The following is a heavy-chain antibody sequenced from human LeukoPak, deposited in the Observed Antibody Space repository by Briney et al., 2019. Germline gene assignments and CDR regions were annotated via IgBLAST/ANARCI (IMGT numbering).Heavy chain of an antibody. CDR2: MNPNSGNT. J-gene: IGHJ6*02. CDR1: GYTFTSYD. V-gene: IGHV1-8*01. CDR3: ASVGIAAAGTAEHYYYGMDV. Sequence: ASVKVSCKASGYTFTSYDINWVRQATGQGLEWMGWMNPNSGNTGYAQKFQGRVTMTRNTSISTAYMELSSLRSEDTAVYYCASVGIAAAGTAEHYYYGMDVWGQGTTVTVSS. D-gene: IGHD6-13*01.